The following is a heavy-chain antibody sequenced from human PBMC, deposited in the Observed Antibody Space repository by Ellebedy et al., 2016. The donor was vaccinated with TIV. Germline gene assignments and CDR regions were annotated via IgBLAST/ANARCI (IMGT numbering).Heavy chain of an antibody. V-gene: IGHV4-59*01. D-gene: IGHD3-3*01. CDR3: ARIPGSTTIFRGYYYYMDG. J-gene: IGHJ6*03. Sequence: SETLSLTXTVSGGSISSYYWSWIRQPPGKGLEWIGYIYYSGSTNYNPSLKSRVTISVDTSKNQFSLKLSSVTAADTAVYYCARIPGSTTIFRGYYYYMDGWGKGTTVTVSS. CDR2: IYYSGST. CDR1: GGSISSYY.